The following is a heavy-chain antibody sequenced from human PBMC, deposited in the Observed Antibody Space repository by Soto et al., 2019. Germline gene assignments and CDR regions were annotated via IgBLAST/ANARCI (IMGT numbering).Heavy chain of an antibody. V-gene: IGHV4-34*01. Sequence: QVQLQQWGAELLKPSETLSLTCAVYGGSFSGYYWSWIRQPPGKGLEWIGEINHSGSTNYNPSLKSRVTISVDTSKNQFSLKLSSVTAADTAVYYCARVKKVTTGFDYWGQGTLVTVSS. CDR3: ARVKKVTTGFDY. J-gene: IGHJ4*02. D-gene: IGHD4-17*01. CDR1: GGSFSGYY. CDR2: INHSGST.